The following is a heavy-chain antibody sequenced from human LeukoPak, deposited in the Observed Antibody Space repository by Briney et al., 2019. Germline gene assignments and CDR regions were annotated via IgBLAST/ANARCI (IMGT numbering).Heavy chain of an antibody. J-gene: IGHJ1*01. V-gene: IGHV1-2*06. CDR1: GYTFTVYY. D-gene: IGHD2-15*01. CDR2: INPNSGGT. CDR3: ARDQGYCSGGSCTPLAYFQH. Sequence: ASVKVSCKASGYTFTVYYMHWVRPAPGQGLEWMGRINPNSGGTNYAQKFQGRVTMTRDTSISTAYMELSRLRSDDTAVYYCARDQGYCSGGSCTPLAYFQHWGQGTLVTVSS.